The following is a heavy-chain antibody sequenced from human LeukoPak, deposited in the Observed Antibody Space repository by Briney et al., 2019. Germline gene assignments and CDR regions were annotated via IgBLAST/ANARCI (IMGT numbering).Heavy chain of an antibody. V-gene: IGHV1-69*06. D-gene: IGHD2-15*01. J-gene: IGHJ4*02. CDR3: ARGDGGSPVFDY. Sequence: SVKVSCKASGGTFSSYAISWVRQAPGQGLEWMGGIIPIFGTANYAQKFQGRVTITADKSTSTAYMELSSPRSEDTAVYYCARGDGGSPVFDYWGQGTLVTVSS. CDR1: GGTFSSYA. CDR2: IIPIFGTA.